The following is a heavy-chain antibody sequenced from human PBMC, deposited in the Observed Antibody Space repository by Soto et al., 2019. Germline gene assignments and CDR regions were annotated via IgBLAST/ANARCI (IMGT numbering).Heavy chain of an antibody. D-gene: IGHD3-22*01. CDR1: GGTFSSYA. Sequence: GASVNVSCKASGGTFSSYAISWVRQAPGQGLEWMGGIIPIFGTANYAQKFQGRVTITADESTSTAYMELSSLRSEDTAVYYCANTKYYYDSSGYYPIVGYDAFDIWGQGTMVTVSS. J-gene: IGHJ3*02. V-gene: IGHV1-69*13. CDR2: IIPIFGTA. CDR3: ANTKYYYDSSGYYPIVGYDAFDI.